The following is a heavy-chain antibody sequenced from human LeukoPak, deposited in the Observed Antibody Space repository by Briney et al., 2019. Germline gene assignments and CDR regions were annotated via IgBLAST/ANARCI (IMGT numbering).Heavy chain of an antibody. J-gene: IGHJ4*02. V-gene: IGHV4-59*01. CDR3: VREGGIAAAGHLYYFDY. Sequence: SETLSLTCTVSGGSISSYYWSWIRQPPGKGLEWIGYIYYSGSTNYNPSLKSRVTISVDTSKNQFSLKLSSVTAADTAVYYCVREGGIAAAGHLYYFDYWGQGTLVTVSS. CDR1: GGSISSYY. CDR2: IYYSGST. D-gene: IGHD6-13*01.